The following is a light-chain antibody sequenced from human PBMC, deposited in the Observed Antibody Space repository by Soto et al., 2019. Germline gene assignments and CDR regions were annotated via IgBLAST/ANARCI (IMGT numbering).Light chain of an antibody. CDR1: QSISSW. V-gene: IGKV1-5*01. CDR3: QLSDSSFT. CDR2: DAS. Sequence: DIQMTQSPSTLSASVGDRVTITCRASQSISSWLAWYQQKPGKAPKLLIYDASSLESGVPSRFSGSGSGTEFTLTISSLQPDDFATYYCQLSDSSFTFGQGTRLEIK. J-gene: IGKJ5*01.